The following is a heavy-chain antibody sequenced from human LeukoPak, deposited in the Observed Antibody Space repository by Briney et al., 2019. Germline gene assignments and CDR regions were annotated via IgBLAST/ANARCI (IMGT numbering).Heavy chain of an antibody. CDR1: GFTFSSYS. CDR2: ISSSSSYI. J-gene: IGHJ4*02. CDR3: ARDIGYYGSGSYFY. Sequence: PGGSPRLSCAASGFTFSSYSMNWVRQAPGKGLEWVSSISSSSSYIYYADSVKGRFTISRDNAKNSLYLQMNSLRAEDTAVYYCARDIGYYGSGSYFYWGQGTLVTVSS. D-gene: IGHD3-10*01. V-gene: IGHV3-21*01.